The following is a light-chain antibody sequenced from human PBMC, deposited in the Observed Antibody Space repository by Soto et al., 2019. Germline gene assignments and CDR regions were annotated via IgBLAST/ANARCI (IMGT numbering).Light chain of an antibody. V-gene: IGKV1-5*01. CDR2: DAS. Sequence: DVQMTQPPSTLSASVGDRVTITCRASQSISSWLAWYQQKPGKAPKLLIYDASSLESGVPSRFRGSGSGIEFTLTISSLQPDDFATYYCQQYNSYPLTFGGGTKVEI. CDR3: QQYNSYPLT. J-gene: IGKJ4*01. CDR1: QSISSW.